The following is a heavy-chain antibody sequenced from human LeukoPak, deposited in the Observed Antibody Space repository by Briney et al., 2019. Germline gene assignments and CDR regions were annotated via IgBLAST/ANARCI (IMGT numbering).Heavy chain of an antibody. V-gene: IGHV4-4*07. D-gene: IGHD6-13*01. Sequence: SETLSLTCTVSGGSISSYYWSWIRQPAGKGLEWIGRIYTSGSTNYNPSLKSRVTMSVDTSKNQFSLKLSSVTAADTAVYFCARETTGAGTARPFDYWGQGTLVTVSS. J-gene: IGHJ4*02. CDR1: GGSISSYY. CDR3: ARETTGAGTARPFDY. CDR2: IYTSGST.